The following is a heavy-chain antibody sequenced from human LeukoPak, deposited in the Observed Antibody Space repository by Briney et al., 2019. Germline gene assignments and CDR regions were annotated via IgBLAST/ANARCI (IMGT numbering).Heavy chain of an antibody. CDR2: IKQDGSEK. CDR3: ARDRYSSGWYDKNDAFDI. V-gene: IGHV3-7*01. J-gene: IGHJ3*02. CDR1: GFTFSSYW. D-gene: IGHD6-19*01. Sequence: GGSLRLSCAASGFTFSSYWMSWVRQAPGKGLEWVANIKQDGSEKYYVDSVKGRFTISRDNAKNSLYLQMNSLRAEDTAVYYCARDRYSSGWYDKNDAFDIWGQGTMVTVSS.